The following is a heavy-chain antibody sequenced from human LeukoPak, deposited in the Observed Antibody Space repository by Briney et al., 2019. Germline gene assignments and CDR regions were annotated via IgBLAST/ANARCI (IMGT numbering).Heavy chain of an antibody. CDR1: GGSISSYY. J-gene: IGHJ4*02. D-gene: IGHD1-1*01. CDR2: IYYSGST. CDR3: AATGTTSMFDY. Sequence: PSETLSLTCTVSGGSISSYYWSWIRQPPGKGLEWIGYIYYSGSTNYNPSLKSRVTISVDTPKNQFSLKLSSVTAADTAVYYCAATGTTSMFDYWGQGTLVTVSS. V-gene: IGHV4-59*01.